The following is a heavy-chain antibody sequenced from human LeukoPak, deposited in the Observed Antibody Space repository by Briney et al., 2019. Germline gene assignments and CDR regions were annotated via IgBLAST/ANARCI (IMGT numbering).Heavy chain of an antibody. V-gene: IGHV4-59*01. CDR2: IYYSGST. J-gene: IGHJ5*02. CDR1: GGSISSYY. Sequence: PSETLSLTCTVSGGSISSYYWSWLRQPPGKGLEWIGYIYYSGSTNYNPSPKSRVTISVDTSKNQFSLKLSSVTAADTAVYYCARVLAGSYSNWFDPWGQGTLVTVSS. CDR3: ARVLAGSYSNWFDP. D-gene: IGHD3-10*01.